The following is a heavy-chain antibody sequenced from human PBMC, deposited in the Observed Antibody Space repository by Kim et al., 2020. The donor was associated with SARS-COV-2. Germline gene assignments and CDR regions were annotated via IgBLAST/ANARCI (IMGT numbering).Heavy chain of an antibody. J-gene: IGHJ4*02. Sequence: GGSLRLSCAASGFTFSEYRMSWIRQAPGKGLEWISYISSSGSGSTIDYADSVRVRFTISRDNAKKSLYLQMSSLRAEDTAVYYCAREYDTGGYYYYFDYWGQGTLVTVSS. CDR1: GFTFSEYR. V-gene: IGHV3-11*04. D-gene: IGHD3-22*01. CDR3: AREYDTGGYYYYFDY. CDR2: ISSSGSGSTI.